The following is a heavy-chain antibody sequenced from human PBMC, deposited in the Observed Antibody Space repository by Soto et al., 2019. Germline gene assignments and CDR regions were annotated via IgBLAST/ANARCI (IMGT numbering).Heavy chain of an antibody. V-gene: IGHV4-4*02. CDR3: ASLWESTVTTQLSYYYYMDV. D-gene: IGHD4-17*01. Sequence: SETLSLTCAVSSGSISSSNWWSWVRQPPGKGLEWIGEIYHSGSTNCNPSLKSRVTISVDKSKNQFSLKLSSVTAADTAVYYCASLWESTVTTQLSYYYYMDVWGKGTTVTVSS. J-gene: IGHJ6*03. CDR2: IYHSGST. CDR1: SGSISSSNW.